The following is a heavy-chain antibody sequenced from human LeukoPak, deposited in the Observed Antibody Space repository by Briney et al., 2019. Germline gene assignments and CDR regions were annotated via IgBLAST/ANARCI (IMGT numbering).Heavy chain of an antibody. D-gene: IGHD2-21*01. CDR3: AKEGNGDSFDY. CDR2: VSFDGGNK. V-gene: IGHV3-30*18. Sequence: PGGSLRLSCAASGFTFSSYGMHWVRQAPGKGLEWVAVVSFDGGNKYYADSVRGRFTISRDNSKNTLYLQMNSLRTEDTAVYYCAKEGNGDSFDYWGQGTLVTVSA. CDR1: GFTFSSYG. J-gene: IGHJ4*02.